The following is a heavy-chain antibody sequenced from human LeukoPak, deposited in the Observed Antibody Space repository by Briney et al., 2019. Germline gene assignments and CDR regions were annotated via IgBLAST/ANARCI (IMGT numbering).Heavy chain of an antibody. V-gene: IGHV3-23*01. CDR1: GFTFTNPA. CDR2: VSGSGDFI. D-gene: IGHD4-23*01. Sequence: AGGSLRLSCAASGFTFTNPAMGWVRQAPGKGLEWVSVVSGSGDFIYYGDSVKGRFTISRDNSKNTVHLQMRSLRAEDTALYYCAKTRGGNPRYYFDYWGHGTLVTVSS. J-gene: IGHJ4*01. CDR3: AKTRGGNPRYYFDY.